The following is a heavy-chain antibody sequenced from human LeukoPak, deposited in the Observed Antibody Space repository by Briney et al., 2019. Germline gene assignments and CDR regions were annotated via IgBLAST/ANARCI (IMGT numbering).Heavy chain of an antibody. Sequence: SETLSLTCAVYGGSFSGYYWSWIRQPPGKGVEWIGEINHSGSTNYNPSLKSRVTISVDTSKNQFSLKLSSVTAADTAVYYCARGSYGYYYHYYGLDVWGQGTTVTVSS. CDR3: ARGSYGYYYHYYGLDV. V-gene: IGHV4-34*01. CDR1: GGSFSGYY. D-gene: IGHD5-18*01. CDR2: INHSGST. J-gene: IGHJ6*02.